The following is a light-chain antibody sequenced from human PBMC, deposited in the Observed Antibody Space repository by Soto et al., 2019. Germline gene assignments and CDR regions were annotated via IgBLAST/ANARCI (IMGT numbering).Light chain of an antibody. J-gene: IGKJ5*01. CDR2: GAS. V-gene: IGKV3-20*01. CDR1: QSVSNNY. CDR3: QQYNNWPIT. Sequence: EIVVTQSPGTLSLSPGERATLSCRASQSVSNNYLAWYQQKPGQAPRLLIYGASTRATGIPDRFSGSGSGTDFTLTISRLEPEDFAVYYCQQYNNWPITFGQGTRLEIK.